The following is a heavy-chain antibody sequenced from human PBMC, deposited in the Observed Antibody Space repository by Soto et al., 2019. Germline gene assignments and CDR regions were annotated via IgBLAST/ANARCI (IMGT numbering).Heavy chain of an antibody. Sequence: SETLSLTCTVSGGSISSYYWSWIRQPPGKGLEWIGYIYYSGSTNYNPSLKSRVTISVDTSKNQFSLKLSSVTAADTAVYYCARRSATFPYYYYYMDVWGKGTTVTVSS. D-gene: IGHD6-25*01. CDR3: ARRSATFPYYYYYMDV. V-gene: IGHV4-59*08. CDR1: GGSISSYY. CDR2: IYYSGST. J-gene: IGHJ6*03.